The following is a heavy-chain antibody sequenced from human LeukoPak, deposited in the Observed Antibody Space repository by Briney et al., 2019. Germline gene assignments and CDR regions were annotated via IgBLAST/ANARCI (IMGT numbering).Heavy chain of an antibody. D-gene: IGHD2-15*01. J-gene: IGHJ4*02. V-gene: IGHV3-23*01. CDR2: ISGSDGTT. Sequence: LAGGSLRLSCAASGFTFSSYSMSWVRQAPGKGLEWVSVISGSDGTTFYANSVKGRFTISRDNSKNTLSLQMESLRAEDTAVYYCAKSGLNRFDYWGQGTLVTVSS. CDR1: GFTFSSYS. CDR3: AKSGLNRFDY.